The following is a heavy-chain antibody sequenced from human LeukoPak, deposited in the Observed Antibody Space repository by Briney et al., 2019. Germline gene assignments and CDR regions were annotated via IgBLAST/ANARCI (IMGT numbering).Heavy chain of an antibody. CDR1: GGCLSRLY. Sequence: SETLSLICTVSGGCLSRLYGSCMRQPPGKGLEWIGYIYYSGSTNYNPSLKSRVTISVDTSKNQFSLKLSSVTAADTAVYYCARGDDYWGQGTLVTVPS. V-gene: IGHV4-59*11. CDR2: IYYSGST. J-gene: IGHJ4*02. CDR3: ARGDDY.